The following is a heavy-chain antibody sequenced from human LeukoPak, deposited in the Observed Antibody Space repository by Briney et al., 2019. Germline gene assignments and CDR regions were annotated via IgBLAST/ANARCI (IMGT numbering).Heavy chain of an antibody. CDR3: AKGGLDFEGTVYMDV. D-gene: IGHD2-8*02. V-gene: IGHV3-30*02. CDR1: GFTFSSYG. Sequence: PGGSLRLSCAASGFTFSSYGMHWVRQAPGKGLDWVAFIHFDGNTNFSSDSVKGRFTISRDNPKNALFLQLSGLRVEDTAVYYCAKGGLDFEGTVYMDVWGKGTTVTIS. CDR2: IHFDGNTN. J-gene: IGHJ6*03.